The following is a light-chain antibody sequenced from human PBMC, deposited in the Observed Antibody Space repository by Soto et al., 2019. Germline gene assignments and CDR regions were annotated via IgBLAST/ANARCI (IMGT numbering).Light chain of an antibody. CDR1: SSDVGNGYDS. J-gene: IGLJ1*01. Sequence: QSALTQPASVSGSPGQSITISCSGSSSDVGNGYDSVSWYQQHPGKAPKLIIYEVTNRPSGVSSRFSGSKSGNTASLPISGLQAEDEADYYCSSHKDSVAPYVFGTGTKVTVL. V-gene: IGLV2-14*01. CDR2: EVT. CDR3: SSHKDSVAPYV.